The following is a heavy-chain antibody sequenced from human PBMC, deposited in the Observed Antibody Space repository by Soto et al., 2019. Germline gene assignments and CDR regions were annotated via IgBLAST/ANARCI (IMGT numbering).Heavy chain of an antibody. CDR1: GFTFSSYA. J-gene: IGHJ6*02. Sequence: GGSLRLSCAASGFTFSSYAMKWVRQAPGKGLEWVSLIGESGTPAYYADSVKCRFTISRDNSGNTLFLEMYSLRAEDTAVYYCARYIPGVRYYGMDVWGQGTTVTVSS. CDR3: ARYIPGVRYYGMDV. CDR2: IGESGTPA. D-gene: IGHD2-2*01. V-gene: IGHV3-23*01.